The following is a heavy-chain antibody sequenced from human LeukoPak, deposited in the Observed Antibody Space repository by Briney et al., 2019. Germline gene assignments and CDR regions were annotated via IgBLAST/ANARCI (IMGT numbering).Heavy chain of an antibody. CDR2: IYSPGSS. J-gene: IGHJ4*01. V-gene: IGHV4-4*07. CDR3: ARDASSWSLV. Sequence: PSETLSLTCTVSGGSISNYYWSWIRQPAGKGLEWIGRIYSPGSSNYNPSLKSRVTMSVDTSKNLFSLKLNSVTAADTAVYYCARDASSWSLVWGQGAPVSVSS. CDR1: GGSISNYY. D-gene: IGHD2-15*01.